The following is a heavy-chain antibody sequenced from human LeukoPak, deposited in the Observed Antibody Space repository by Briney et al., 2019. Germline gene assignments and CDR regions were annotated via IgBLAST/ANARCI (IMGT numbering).Heavy chain of an antibody. Sequence: SETLSLTCTVSGGSISSSSYYWGWIRQPPGKGLEWIGSIYYSGSTYYNPSLKSRVTISVDTSKNQFSLKLSSVTAADTAVYYCARAAEGYYYDSSGYHDYWGQGTLVTVSS. D-gene: IGHD3-22*01. CDR3: ARAAEGYYYDSSGYHDY. V-gene: IGHV4-39*07. CDR1: GGSISSSSYY. J-gene: IGHJ4*02. CDR2: IYYSGST.